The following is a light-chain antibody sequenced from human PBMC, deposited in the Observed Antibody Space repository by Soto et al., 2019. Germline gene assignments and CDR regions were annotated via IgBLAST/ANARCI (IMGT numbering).Light chain of an antibody. Sequence: EIVMTQSPATLSVSPGERATLSCRASHSVSSSLAWYQQRPGQAPRLLIYGASTRATGIPARFSGSGSGTEFTLTISSLQSEDFAVYYCQQYDSWPPLTFGGGNKVEIK. J-gene: IGKJ4*01. CDR1: HSVSSS. V-gene: IGKV3-15*01. CDR2: GAS. CDR3: QQYDSWPPLT.